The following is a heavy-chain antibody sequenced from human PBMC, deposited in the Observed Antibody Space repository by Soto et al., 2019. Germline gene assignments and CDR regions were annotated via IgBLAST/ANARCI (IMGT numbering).Heavy chain of an antibody. CDR3: ARPGGVTGDLSVKGYFDY. V-gene: IGHV1-2*04. CDR2: INPNSGGT. CDR1: GYTFTGYY. D-gene: IGHD7-27*01. J-gene: IGHJ4*02. Sequence: ASVKVSCKASGYTFTGYYMHWVRQAPGQGLEWMGWINPNSGGTNYAQKFQGWVTMTRDTSISTAYMELSRLRSDDTAVYYCARPGGVTGDLSVKGYFDYWGQGTLVTVSS.